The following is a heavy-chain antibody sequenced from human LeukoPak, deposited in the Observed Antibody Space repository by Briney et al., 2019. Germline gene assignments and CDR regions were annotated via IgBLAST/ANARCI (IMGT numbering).Heavy chain of an antibody. V-gene: IGHV4-39*01. CDR1: GGSISSSSYY. D-gene: IGHD2-15*01. CDR3: ASRIPDCSGGSCYSTFWDY. CDR2: IYYSGST. Sequence: SETLPLTCTVSGGSISSSSYYWGWIRQPPGKGLEWIGSIYYSGSTYYNPSLKSRVTISVDTSKNQFSLKLSSVTAADTAVYYCASRIPDCSGGSCYSTFWDYWGQGTLVTVSS. J-gene: IGHJ4*02.